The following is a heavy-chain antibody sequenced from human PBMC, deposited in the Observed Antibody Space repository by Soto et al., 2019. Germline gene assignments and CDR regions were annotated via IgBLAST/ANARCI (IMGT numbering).Heavy chain of an antibody. CDR1: GYTFTSYA. CDR3: ARAASHPDY. CDR2: MNADNGET. V-gene: IGHV1-3*01. Sequence: QVQLVQSGAEVKKPGASVKVSCKASGYTFTSYAIYWVRQAPGQRLEWMGWMNADNGETKYSQKFQGRVTMTRDTSASTAYMELSSLTSEDTAVYYCARAASHPDYWGQGTLVTVSS. J-gene: IGHJ4*02.